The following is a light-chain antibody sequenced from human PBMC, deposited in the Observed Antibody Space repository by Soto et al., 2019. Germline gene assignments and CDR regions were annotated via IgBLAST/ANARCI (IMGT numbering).Light chain of an antibody. CDR3: QQYDSLPPT. CDR1: QDISIY. Sequence: DLQMTQSPSSLSASVGDRVSITCQASQDISIYLNWYQQKPGKAPKLLIYDASNLEKGVPSGFSGTGSGTDFTFTISSLQPEDTATYYCQQYDSLPPTFAGGTRVDLK. V-gene: IGKV1-33*01. J-gene: IGKJ4*01. CDR2: DAS.